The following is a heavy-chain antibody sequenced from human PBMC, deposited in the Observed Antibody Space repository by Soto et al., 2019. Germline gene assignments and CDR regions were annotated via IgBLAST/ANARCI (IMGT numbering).Heavy chain of an antibody. CDR1: GGSFSGYY. Sequence: QVQLQQWGAGLLKPSKTLSLTCAVYGGSFSGYYWSWIRQPPGKGLEWIGEVNHSGGTNSNPSLKSRVTISSDTYKTQFSRKLNSVTAADTALYYCARAISMNVEVQRGAPDNYYFDSWGQGTVVIVSS. D-gene: IGHD3-22*01. V-gene: IGHV4-34*01. CDR2: VNHSGGT. J-gene: IGHJ4*02. CDR3: ARAISMNVEVQRGAPDNYYFDS.